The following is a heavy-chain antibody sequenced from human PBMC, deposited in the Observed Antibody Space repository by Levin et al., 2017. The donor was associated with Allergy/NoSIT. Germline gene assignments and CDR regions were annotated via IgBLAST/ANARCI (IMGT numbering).Heavy chain of an antibody. D-gene: IGHD3/OR15-3a*01. CDR1: GFTFSSYW. V-gene: IGHV3-74*01. CDR3: ARTRGLDYGMDV. CDR2: INSDGSST. Sequence: LAGESLKISCAASGFTFSSYWMHWVRQAPGKGLVWVSRINSDGSSTSYADSVKGRFTISRDNAKNTLYLQMNSLRAEDTAVYYCARTRGLDYGMDVWGQGTTVTVSS. J-gene: IGHJ6*02.